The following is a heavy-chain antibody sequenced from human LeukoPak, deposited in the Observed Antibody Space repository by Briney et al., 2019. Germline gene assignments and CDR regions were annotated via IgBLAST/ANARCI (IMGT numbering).Heavy chain of an antibody. V-gene: IGHV4-39*07. J-gene: IGHJ6*03. D-gene: IGHD6-6*01. CDR2: IYYSGST. CDR1: GGSISSSSYY. Sequence: SETLSLTCTVSGGSISSSSYYWGWIRQPPGKGLEWIGSIYYSGSTYYNPSLKSRVTISVDTSKNQFSLKLSSVTAADTAVYYCVRDCEAAQYYYYYYMDVWGKGTTVTVSS. CDR3: VRDCEAAQYYYYYYMDV.